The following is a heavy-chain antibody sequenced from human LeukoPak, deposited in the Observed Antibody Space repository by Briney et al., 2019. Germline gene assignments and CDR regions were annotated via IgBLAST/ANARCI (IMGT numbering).Heavy chain of an antibody. V-gene: IGHV4-39*07. Sequence: SETLSLTCTVSGGSISSSSYYWGWIRQPPGKGLEWIGSIYYSGSTYYNPSLKSRVTISVDTSKNQFSLKLSSVTAADTAVYYRASTPIEIAVAGAEDAFDIWGQGTMVTVSS. J-gene: IGHJ3*02. D-gene: IGHD6-19*01. CDR1: GGSISSSSYY. CDR2: IYYSGST. CDR3: ASTPIEIAVAGAEDAFDI.